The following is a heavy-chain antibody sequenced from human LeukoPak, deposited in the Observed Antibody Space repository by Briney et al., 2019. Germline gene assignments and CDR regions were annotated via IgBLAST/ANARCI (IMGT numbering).Heavy chain of an antibody. CDR3: ARDTPQITMVRGVRPGRAFDI. Sequence: GGSLRLSCAASGFTFSSYSMNWVRQAPGKGLEWVSSISSSSSYIYYADSVKGRFTISRDNAKNSLYLQMNSLRAEDTAVYYCARDTPQITMVRGVRPGRAFDIWGQGTMVTVSS. CDR2: ISSSSSYI. V-gene: IGHV3-21*01. J-gene: IGHJ3*02. D-gene: IGHD3-10*01. CDR1: GFTFSSYS.